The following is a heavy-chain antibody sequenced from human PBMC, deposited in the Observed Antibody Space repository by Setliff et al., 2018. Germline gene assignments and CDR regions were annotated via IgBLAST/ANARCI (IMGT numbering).Heavy chain of an antibody. D-gene: IGHD6-19*01. CDR1: GDSISRYY. Sequence: SETLSLTCTVSGDSISRYYWSWIRQPPGTGLEWIGYIQNGGNTKYNPSLGGRITMSVDTSKNQFSLKLSSVTAADTAVYYCARDQYTSGWYGPPESYFDCWGLGILVTVSS. CDR2: IQNGGNT. J-gene: IGHJ4*01. CDR3: ARDQYTSGWYGPPESYFDC. V-gene: IGHV4-59*01.